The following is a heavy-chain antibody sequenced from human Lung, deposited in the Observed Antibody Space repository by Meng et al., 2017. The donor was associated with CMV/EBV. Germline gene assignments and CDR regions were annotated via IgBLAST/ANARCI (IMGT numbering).Heavy chain of an antibody. CDR2: ISSNSRYI. CDR3: ARVYCSRGSCSFDY. CDR1: GFTFSSYS. D-gene: IGHD2-15*01. Sequence: ESLKISXAVSGFTFSSYSVNWVRQAPGKGLEWVSSISSNSRYIFYADSVKGRFTISRDNAKNALHLQMNSLRDEDTAVYYCARVYCSRGSCSFDYWGQGTLVTVSS. J-gene: IGHJ4*02. V-gene: IGHV3-21*01.